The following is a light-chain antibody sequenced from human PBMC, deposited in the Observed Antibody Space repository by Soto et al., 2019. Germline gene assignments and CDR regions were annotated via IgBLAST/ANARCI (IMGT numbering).Light chain of an antibody. CDR1: QSVDSN. J-gene: IGKJ3*01. V-gene: IGKV3-15*01. CDR3: QQYDEWPLT. Sequence: EIVMTQSPATLSVAPGKRATLSCRASQSVDSNLAWYQQKPGQAPRLLIYGASTRATGIPARFSGSGSGTEFTLTISSLQSEDFAVYYCQQYDEWPLTFGPGTKVDIQ. CDR2: GAS.